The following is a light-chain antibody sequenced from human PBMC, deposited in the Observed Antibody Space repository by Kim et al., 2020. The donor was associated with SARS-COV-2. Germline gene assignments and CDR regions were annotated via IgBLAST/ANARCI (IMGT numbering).Light chain of an antibody. CDR3: LLYYGGAVV. V-gene: IGLV7-43*01. CDR2: STS. J-gene: IGLJ3*02. CDR1: TGAVTTSYY. Sequence: PGETVTPTGASITGAVTTSYYPNWFQQKPGQAPRPLIYSTSNKHSWTPARFSGSLLGGKAALTLSGVQPEDEAEYYCLLYYGGAVVFGGGTQLTVL.